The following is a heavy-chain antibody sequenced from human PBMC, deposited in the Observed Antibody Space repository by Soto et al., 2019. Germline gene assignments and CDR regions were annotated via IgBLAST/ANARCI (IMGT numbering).Heavy chain of an antibody. Sequence: GESLKISCKGSGYSFTSYWIGWVRQMPGKGLEWMGIIYPGDSDTRYSPSFQGQVTISADKSISTAYLQWSSLKASDTAMYYCARLRNDQEVLYYYYGMDVWGQGTTVTVSS. D-gene: IGHD1-1*01. CDR3: ARLRNDQEVLYYYYGMDV. J-gene: IGHJ6*02. CDR2: IYPGDSDT. CDR1: GYSFTSYW. V-gene: IGHV5-51*01.